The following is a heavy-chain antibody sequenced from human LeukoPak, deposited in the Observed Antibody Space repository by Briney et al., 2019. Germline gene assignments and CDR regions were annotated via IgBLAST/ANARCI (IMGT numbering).Heavy chain of an antibody. D-gene: IGHD3-3*01. Sequence: PSETLSLTCTVSGGSISSSSYYWCWIRQPPGKGLEWIGSIYYSGSTYYNPSLKSRVTISVDTSKNQFSLKLSSVTAADTAVYYCARHEITIFGVVIGRYSDYWGQGTLVTVSS. V-gene: IGHV4-39*01. J-gene: IGHJ4*02. CDR2: IYYSGST. CDR1: GGSISSSSYY. CDR3: ARHEITIFGVVIGRYSDY.